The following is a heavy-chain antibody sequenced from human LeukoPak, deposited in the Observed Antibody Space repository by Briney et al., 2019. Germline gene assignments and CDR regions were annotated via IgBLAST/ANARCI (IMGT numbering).Heavy chain of an antibody. V-gene: IGHV1-18*01. D-gene: IGHD2-2*01. CDR3: ARGPRYCSSSRCFGDYWYFDL. J-gene: IGHJ2*01. Sequence: ASVKVSFKASGYTFTSYGFSWVRQAPGQGLEWMGWISAYNGNTNYAQKAQGRVTMTTDTSTSTAYMELRSLRSDDTAVYYCARGPRYCSSSRCFGDYWYFDLWGRGTLVTVSS. CDR1: GYTFTSYG. CDR2: ISAYNGNT.